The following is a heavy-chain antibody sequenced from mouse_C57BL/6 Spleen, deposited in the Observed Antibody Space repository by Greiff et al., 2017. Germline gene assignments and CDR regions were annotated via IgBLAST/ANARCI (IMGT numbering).Heavy chain of an antibody. CDR2: IDPSDSNT. J-gene: IGHJ3*01. CDR3: ARSGNYLAWCAF. D-gene: IGHD2-1*01. Sequence: QVHVKQPGAELVKPGASVKLSCKASGYTFTSYWMQWVKQRPGQGLEWIGEIDPSDSNTNYNQKFKGKATLTVDTSSRTACVPLSSLTSDDSSVYYCARSGNYLAWCAFWGQGTLVTVSA. V-gene: IGHV1-50*01. CDR1: GYTFTSYW.